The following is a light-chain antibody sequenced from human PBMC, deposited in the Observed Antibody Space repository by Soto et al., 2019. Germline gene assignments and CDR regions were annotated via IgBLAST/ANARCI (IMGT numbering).Light chain of an antibody. CDR2: GAS. J-gene: IGKJ5*01. CDR3: QQYGSSPAA. CDR1: QSVSSSY. V-gene: IGKV3-20*01. Sequence: ELVLTQSPGTLSLSPGEGATLSCRASQSVSSSYLAWYQQKPGQAPKLLIYGASSRATGIPDRFSGSGSGTEFTLTISRLEPEDFAVYYCQQYGSSPAAFGQGTRLEIK.